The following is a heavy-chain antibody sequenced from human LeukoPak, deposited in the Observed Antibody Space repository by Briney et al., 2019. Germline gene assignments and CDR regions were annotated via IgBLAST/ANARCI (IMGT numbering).Heavy chain of an antibody. J-gene: IGHJ4*02. CDR2: IYYSGST. CDR3: ARESTVVKTHYYFDC. V-gene: IGHV4-30-4*01. D-gene: IGHD4-23*01. CDR1: GDSISSGDYY. Sequence: SGTLSLTCTVSGDSISSGDYYWSWIRQPPGKGLESIGYIYYSGSTYYNPSLKSRVTISVDTSKNQFSLKLSSVTAADTAVYYCARESTVVKTHYYFDCWGQGTLVTVSS.